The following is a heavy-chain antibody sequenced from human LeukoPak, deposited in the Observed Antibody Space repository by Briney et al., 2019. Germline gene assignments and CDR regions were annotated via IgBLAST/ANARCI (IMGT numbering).Heavy chain of an antibody. V-gene: IGHV1-18*01. CDR1: GYTFTSYG. D-gene: IGHD3-16*01. CDR3: ARGAYTSWASSWFDP. J-gene: IGHJ5*02. CDR2: ISAYNGNT. Sequence: ASVKVSCKASGYTFTSYGISWVRQAPGQGLEWMGWISAYNGNTNYAQKFQGRVTMTTDTSTSTAYMELMSLRSDDTAVYYCARGAYTSWASSWFDPWGQGTLVTVSS.